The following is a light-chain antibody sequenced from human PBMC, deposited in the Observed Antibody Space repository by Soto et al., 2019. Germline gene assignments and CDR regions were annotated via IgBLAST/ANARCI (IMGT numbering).Light chain of an antibody. CDR1: QSISTW. Sequence: DIQMTQSPSTLSGSVGDTVTITCRASQSISTWLAWYQQKPGKAPKLLIYKASTLQSGVPSRFSGIGSGTDFTLTISGLQPDDFATYYCQQYNFDSWTFGQGTKVEIK. J-gene: IGKJ1*01. V-gene: IGKV1-5*03. CDR3: QQYNFDSWT. CDR2: KAS.